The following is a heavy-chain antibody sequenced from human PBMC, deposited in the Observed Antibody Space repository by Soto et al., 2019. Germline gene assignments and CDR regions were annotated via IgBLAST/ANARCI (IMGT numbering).Heavy chain of an antibody. CDR1: GFSIGSSA. Sequence: EVQLLESGGGLVQPGGSLRLSCAASGFSIGSSAWSWVRQAPGKGLDWVSTIGGNGVTTFYADSAKGRFTLSRDISRNTVFLQMSSLRAEDTALYYCAKSSRYCSGGGCFYYFDYWGQGTLVTVSS. D-gene: IGHD2-15*01. J-gene: IGHJ4*02. V-gene: IGHV3-23*01. CDR3: AKSSRYCSGGGCFYYFDY. CDR2: IGGNGVTT.